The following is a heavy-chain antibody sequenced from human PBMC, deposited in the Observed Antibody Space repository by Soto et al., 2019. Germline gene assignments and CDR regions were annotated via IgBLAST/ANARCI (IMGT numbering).Heavy chain of an antibody. D-gene: IGHD3-10*01. CDR3: ARERITMVRGVDKWSPLCY. V-gene: IGHV3-7*03. J-gene: IGHJ4*02. CDR1: GFTFSSYW. Sequence: PGGSLRLSCAASGFTFSSYWMSWVRQAPGKGLEWVANIKQDGSEKYYVDSVKGRFTISRDNAKNSLYLQMNSLRAEDTAVYYCARERITMVRGVDKWSPLCYWGQGTLVTVSS. CDR2: IKQDGSEK.